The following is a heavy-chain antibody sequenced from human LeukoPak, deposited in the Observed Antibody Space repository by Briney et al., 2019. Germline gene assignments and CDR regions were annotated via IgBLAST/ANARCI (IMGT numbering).Heavy chain of an antibody. Sequence: SETLSLTCTVSGGSISSYYWSWIRQPPGKGLEWIGYIYYSGSTNYNPSLKSRVTISVDTSKNQFSLKLSSVTAADTAVYYRARAFSGVGYYYYMDVWGKGTTVTISS. D-gene: IGHD2-8*01. J-gene: IGHJ6*03. CDR3: ARAFSGVGYYYYMDV. V-gene: IGHV4-59*01. CDR1: GGSISSYY. CDR2: IYYSGST.